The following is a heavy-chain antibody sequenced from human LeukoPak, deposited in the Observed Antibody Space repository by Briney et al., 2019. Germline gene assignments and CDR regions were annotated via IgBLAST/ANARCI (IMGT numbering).Heavy chain of an antibody. J-gene: IGHJ4*02. V-gene: IGHV4-39*07. CDR1: GGSISSSSYY. CDR3: ARDLFGVDTAMAFDY. D-gene: IGHD5-18*01. CDR2: IYYSGST. Sequence: PSETLSLTCTVSGGSISSSSYYWGWIRQPPGKGLEWIGSIYYSGSTYYNPSLKSRVTISVGTSKNQFSLKLSSVTAADTAVYYCARDLFGVDTAMAFDYWGQGTLVTVSS.